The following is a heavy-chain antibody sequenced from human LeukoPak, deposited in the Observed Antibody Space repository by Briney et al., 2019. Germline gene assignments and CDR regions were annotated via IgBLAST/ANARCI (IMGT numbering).Heavy chain of an antibody. Sequence: GGSLRLSCAASGFTFSSYAMSWVRQAPGQGLEWVSRIRGSGGTTYYADSVKGRFTISRDNAKNSLYLQMNSLRAEDTAVYYCARDGPRQLARHAFDIWGQGTMVTVSS. CDR2: IRGSGGTT. J-gene: IGHJ3*02. CDR1: GFTFSSYA. D-gene: IGHD6-6*01. CDR3: ARDGPRQLARHAFDI. V-gene: IGHV3-23*01.